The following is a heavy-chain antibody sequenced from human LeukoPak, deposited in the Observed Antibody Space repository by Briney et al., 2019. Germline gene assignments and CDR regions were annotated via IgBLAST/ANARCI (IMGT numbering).Heavy chain of an antibody. CDR3: ARVVSSWYYFDY. Sequence: GGSLRLSCAASGFTFSSYAMSWVRQAPGKGLEWVSAISGSGGSTYYADSVKGRFTISRDNSKNTLYLQMNSLRAEDTAVYYCARVVSSWYYFDYWGQGTLVTVSS. D-gene: IGHD6-13*01. J-gene: IGHJ4*02. CDR2: ISGSGGST. CDR1: GFTFSSYA. V-gene: IGHV3-23*01.